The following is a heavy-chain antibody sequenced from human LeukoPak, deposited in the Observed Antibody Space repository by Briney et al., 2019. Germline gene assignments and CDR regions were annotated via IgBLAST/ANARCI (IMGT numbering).Heavy chain of an antibody. CDR1: GFTFDDYA. D-gene: IGHD2-21*01. CDR2: ISWNSGHI. Sequence: PGGSLRLSCAASGFTFDDYAMHWVQQAPGKGLEWVSGISWNSGHIGYADSVKGRFIISRDNAKNSLYLQMNSLRAEDTALYYCAKDSGSSIASYYYMDVWGKGTTVTISS. CDR3: AKDSGSSIASYYYMDV. J-gene: IGHJ6*03. V-gene: IGHV3-9*01.